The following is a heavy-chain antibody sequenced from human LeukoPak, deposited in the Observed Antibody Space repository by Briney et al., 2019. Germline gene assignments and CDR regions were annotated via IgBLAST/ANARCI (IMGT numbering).Heavy chain of an antibody. CDR3: ARHYYYGSGSYSLFDY. CDR2: IYHSGST. V-gene: IGHV4-38-2*02. J-gene: IGHJ4*02. Sequence: SETLSLTCTVSGYSISSGYYWGWIRQPPGKGLEWIGSIYHSGSTNYNPSLKSRVTISVDTSKNQFSLKLSSVTAADTAVYYCARHYYYGSGSYSLFDYWGQGTLVTVSS. CDR1: GYSISSGYY. D-gene: IGHD3-10*01.